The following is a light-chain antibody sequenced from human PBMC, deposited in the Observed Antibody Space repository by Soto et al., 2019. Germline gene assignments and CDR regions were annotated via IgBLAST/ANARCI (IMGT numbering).Light chain of an antibody. J-gene: IGLJ2*01. Sequence: QSALTQPASVSGSPGQSITISCIGTSNNYVSWYQQHPGKAPKLVIYDVINRPSGVSDRFSGSKSGNTASLSISGLQAEDEADYYCSSYANSRTIFGGGTKVTVL. CDR3: SSYANSRTI. V-gene: IGLV2-14*03. CDR2: DVI. CDR1: SNNY.